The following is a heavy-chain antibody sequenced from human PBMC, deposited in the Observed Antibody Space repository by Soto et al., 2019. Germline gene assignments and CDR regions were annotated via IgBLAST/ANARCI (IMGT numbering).Heavy chain of an antibody. Sequence: EVQLVESGGGLVQPGGSLRLSCAASGLTFSSYSMSWVRQAPGKGLEWVANIKQDGSEKYYVDSVKGRFTISRDNANNSLYLQMNSLRAEGTAVYYCARDRDYMDVWGQGTTVTVSS. CDR1: GLTFSSYS. V-gene: IGHV3-7*01. CDR3: ARDRDYMDV. CDR2: IKQDGSEK. D-gene: IGHD3-10*01. J-gene: IGHJ6*02.